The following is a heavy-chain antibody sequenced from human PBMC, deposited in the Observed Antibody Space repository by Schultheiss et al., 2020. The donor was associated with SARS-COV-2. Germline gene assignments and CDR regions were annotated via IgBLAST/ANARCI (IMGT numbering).Heavy chain of an antibody. V-gene: IGHV3-23*01. CDR3: AKDGSVYYDFWSGYYESDAFDI. D-gene: IGHD3-3*01. Sequence: GGSLRLSCAASGFTFSSYAMSWVRQAPGKGLEWVSAISGSGDSTYYADSVKGRFTISRDNSKNTLYLQMNSLRAEDTAVYYCAKDGSVYYDFWSGYYESDAFDIWGQGTMVTVSS. J-gene: IGHJ3*02. CDR2: ISGSGDST. CDR1: GFTFSSYA.